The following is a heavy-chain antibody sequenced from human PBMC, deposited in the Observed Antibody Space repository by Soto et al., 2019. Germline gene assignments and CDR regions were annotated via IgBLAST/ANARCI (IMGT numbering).Heavy chain of an antibody. Sequence: SETLSLTCTVSGGSISSGGYYWSWIRQQPGKGQEWIGYIYYSGSTYYNPSLKSRVTISVDTSKNQFSLKLSSVTAADTAVYYCARGGLGYQLLAYYYYYMDVWGKGTTVTV. V-gene: IGHV4-31*03. CDR3: ARGGLGYQLLAYYYYYMDV. D-gene: IGHD2-2*01. CDR1: GGSISSGGYY. J-gene: IGHJ6*03. CDR2: IYYSGST.